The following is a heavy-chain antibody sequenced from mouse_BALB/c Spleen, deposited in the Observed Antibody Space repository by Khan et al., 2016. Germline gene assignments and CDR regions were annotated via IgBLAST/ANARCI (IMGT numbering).Heavy chain of an antibody. D-gene: IGHD2-4*01. CDR1: GYTFTSYW. CDR2: IYPSDIYT. CDR3: TRGEATMIRGFAY. J-gene: IGHJ3*01. V-gene: IGHV1-69*02. Sequence: QVQLKQSGAELVRPGASVKLSCKASGYTFTSYWINWMKQRPGQGLEWIGNIYPSDIYTNYNQKFKDKATLTVDKSSSTAYMQLSSPPSEDSAIYYCTRGEATMIRGFAYWGQGTLVTVSA.